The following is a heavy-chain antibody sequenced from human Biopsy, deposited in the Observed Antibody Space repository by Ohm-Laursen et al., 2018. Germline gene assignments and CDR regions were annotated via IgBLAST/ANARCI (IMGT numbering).Heavy chain of an antibody. CDR3: ARDALGGGSYRFFY. V-gene: IGHV1-69*13. CDR1: GDRFSNYP. J-gene: IGHJ4*02. CDR2: IIPIFNTP. Sequence: SVKVSCKVSGDRFSNYPISWVRQAPGQGLEWMGGIIPIFNTPKYAQRFQGRVTITADESTSTAYMELSSLRSDDTAVYYCARDALGGGSYRFFYWGQGSLVTVSS. D-gene: IGHD1-26*01.